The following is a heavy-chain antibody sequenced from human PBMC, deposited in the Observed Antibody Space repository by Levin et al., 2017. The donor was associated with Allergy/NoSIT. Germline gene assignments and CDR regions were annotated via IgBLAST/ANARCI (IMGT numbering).Heavy chain of an antibody. CDR3: AGGAAGAPKDY. D-gene: IGHD1-26*01. V-gene: IGHV4-4*07. J-gene: IGHJ4*02. Sequence: ASETLSLTCTVSGGSISSSYWSWIRQPAGKGLEWIGRIYSSGSTNYNPSLKSRVTMSVDTSNNQFSLKLRSVTAADTAVYYCAGGAAGAPKDYWGQGTLVTVSS. CDR2: IYSSGST. CDR1: GGSISSSY.